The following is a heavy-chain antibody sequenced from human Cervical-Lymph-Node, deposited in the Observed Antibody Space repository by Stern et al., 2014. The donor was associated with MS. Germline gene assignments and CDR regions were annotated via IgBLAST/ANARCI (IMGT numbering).Heavy chain of an antibody. D-gene: IGHD3-3*01. CDR2: VHYSGTT. CDR1: GGSISSYY. J-gene: IGHJ4*02. Sequence: VQLVESGPGLVKPSETLSLTCSVSGGSISSYYWNWIRQPPGKGLEWIANVHYSGTTNYNPSLKSRVTILLAPSMNKTSRKLPSVPAADTAVYYCAGSGTYYPDYWGQGILVTVSS. V-gene: IGHV4-59*08. CDR3: AGSGTYYPDY.